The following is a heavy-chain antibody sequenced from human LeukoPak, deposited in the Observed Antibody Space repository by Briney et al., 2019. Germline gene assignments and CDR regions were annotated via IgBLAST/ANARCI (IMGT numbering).Heavy chain of an antibody. V-gene: IGHV3-48*02. Sequence: GGSLRLSCAASGVTFSSYWMHWVRQAPGKGLEWVSYISSSSSTIYYADSVKGRFTISRDNAKNSLYLQMNSLRDEDTAVYYCARVWGIAAAGGEIEYWGQGTLVTVSS. J-gene: IGHJ4*02. CDR3: ARVWGIAAAGGEIEY. CDR2: ISSSSSTI. D-gene: IGHD6-13*01. CDR1: GVTFSSYW.